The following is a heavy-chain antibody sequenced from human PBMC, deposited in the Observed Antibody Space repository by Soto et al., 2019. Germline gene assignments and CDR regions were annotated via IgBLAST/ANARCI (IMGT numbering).Heavy chain of an antibody. CDR2: ILYSGST. CDR1: GGSITSNNHY. J-gene: IGHJ4*02. V-gene: IGHV4-39*01. Sequence: QLQLQESGPGLVKPSETLSLTCIVSGGSITSNNHYWGWIRQSPGKGLESIGSILYSGSTNYNPALKSRVTLSVETSKSQFSLKMSSVPASDTALYFCARLSSSGWYQGSYFDYWGQGTLVTVSS. D-gene: IGHD6-19*01. CDR3: ARLSSSGWYQGSYFDY.